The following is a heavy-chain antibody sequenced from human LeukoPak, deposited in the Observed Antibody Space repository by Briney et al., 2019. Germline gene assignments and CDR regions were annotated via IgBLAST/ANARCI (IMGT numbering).Heavy chain of an antibody. J-gene: IGHJ4*02. D-gene: IGHD6-19*01. V-gene: IGHV1-46*01. CDR3: ARDCWAVALAP. CDR2: INPSGGST. Sequence: ASVKVSCKASGYTFTSYYMHWVRQAPGQGLEWMGIINPSGGSTSYAQRFQGRVTMTRDTSTSTVYMELSSLRSEDTAVYYCARDCWAVALAPWGQGTLVTVSS. CDR1: GYTFTSYY.